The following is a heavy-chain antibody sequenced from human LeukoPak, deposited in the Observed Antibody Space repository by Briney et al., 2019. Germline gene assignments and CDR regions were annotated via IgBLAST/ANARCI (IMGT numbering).Heavy chain of an antibody. V-gene: IGHV1-2*02. Sequence: ASVKVSCKASGYTFTDYYMHWVRQAPGQGLGWMGWMDPKSGEANHAQKFQGRVIMTRDTSISTAYMEPSRLRSDDTAVYYCALEVYYSDNSAFDYWGQGTLVTVSS. CDR1: GYTFTDYY. D-gene: IGHD3-22*01. CDR3: ALEVYYSDNSAFDY. CDR2: MDPKSGEA. J-gene: IGHJ4*02.